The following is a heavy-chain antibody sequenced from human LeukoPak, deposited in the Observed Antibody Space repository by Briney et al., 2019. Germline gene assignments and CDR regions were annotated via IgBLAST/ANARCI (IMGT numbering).Heavy chain of an antibody. Sequence: GESLKISCACSGYSFTSYMIGWVRQMPGKGLEWMGIIYPGDSDTRYSPSFQGQVTISADESISTAYLQWSSLKASDTAMYYWARGTIVVVPAAIGSAWFDPWGQGTLVTVSA. CDR2: IYPGDSDT. D-gene: IGHD2-2*01. CDR1: GYSFTSYM. V-gene: IGHV5-51*01. CDR3: ARGTIVVVPAAIGSAWFDP. J-gene: IGHJ5*02.